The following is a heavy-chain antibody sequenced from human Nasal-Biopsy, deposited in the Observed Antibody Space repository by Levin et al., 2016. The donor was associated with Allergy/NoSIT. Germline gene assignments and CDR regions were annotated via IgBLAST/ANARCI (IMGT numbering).Heavy chain of an antibody. V-gene: IGHV3-21*01. D-gene: IGHD3-3*01. J-gene: IGHJ4*02. CDR2: ISGSSTYI. Sequence: GGSLRLSCAASGFSFSDYNIHWVRQAPGKGLEWVSSISGSSTYIFYADSVKGRFTISRDNARNSLFLQMNSLRTDDTAVYYCARAARLRGGFVGDYWGQGTLVTVSS. CDR1: GFSFSDYN. CDR3: ARAARLRGGFVGDY.